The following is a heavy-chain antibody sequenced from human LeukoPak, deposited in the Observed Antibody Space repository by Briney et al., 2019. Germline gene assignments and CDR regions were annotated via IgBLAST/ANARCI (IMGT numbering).Heavy chain of an antibody. CDR3: ARGKGEMVTIR. CDR1: GGSFSGYY. D-gene: IGHD5-18*01. V-gene: IGHV4-34*01. J-gene: IGHJ4*02. CDR2: INHSGST. Sequence: SETLSLTCAVYGGSFSGYYWSWIRQPPGKGLEWIGEINHSGSTNYNPSLKSRVTISVDTSKNQFSLKLSSVTAADTAVYYCARGKGEMVTIRWGQGTLVTVSS.